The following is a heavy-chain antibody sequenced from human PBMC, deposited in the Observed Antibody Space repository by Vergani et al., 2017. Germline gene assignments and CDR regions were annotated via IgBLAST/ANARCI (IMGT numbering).Heavy chain of an antibody. CDR1: GFTFDDYA. CDR3: AASTGSYYYFDY. J-gene: IGHJ4*02. Sequence: EVQLVESGGGLVQPGRSLRLSCAASGFTFDDYAMHWVRQAPGKGLEWVSGISWNSGSIGYADSVKGRFTITRDNAKNSLYLQMNSLRAENMAFYYCAASTGSYYYFDYWGQGTLVTVSS. D-gene: IGHD1-26*01. CDR2: ISWNSGSI. V-gene: IGHV3-9*03.